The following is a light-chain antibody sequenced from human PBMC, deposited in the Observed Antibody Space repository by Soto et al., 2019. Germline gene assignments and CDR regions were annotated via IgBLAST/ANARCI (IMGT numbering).Light chain of an antibody. V-gene: IGKV1-5*01. CDR3: QQYHGYSWT. Sequence: DIQMTQAPSTLSASVGDRVTITCRASQSISAWLAWYQQKPGQAPKLLIYDASTLESGVPSRFSGRGSGTDFTLTISSLQPEDFATYYCQQYHGYSWTFGQGTKVDIK. CDR2: DAS. CDR1: QSISAW. J-gene: IGKJ1*01.